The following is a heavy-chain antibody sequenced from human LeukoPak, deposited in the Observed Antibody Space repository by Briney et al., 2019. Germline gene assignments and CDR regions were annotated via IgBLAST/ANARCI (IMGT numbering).Heavy chain of an antibody. CDR3: ARWSGSVTARNYYYYMDV. J-gene: IGHJ6*03. Sequence: PSQTLSLTCTVSGGSVRRGNYYWTWIRQPAGSGLEWIGRIYTSGTTDYNPTLRTRVTISVDASRNQFSLNLSSVTAADTAVYYCARWSGSVTARNYYYYMDVWGEGTTVTVSS. CDR2: IYTSGTT. V-gene: IGHV4-61*02. D-gene: IGHD6-6*01. CDR1: GGSVRRGNYY.